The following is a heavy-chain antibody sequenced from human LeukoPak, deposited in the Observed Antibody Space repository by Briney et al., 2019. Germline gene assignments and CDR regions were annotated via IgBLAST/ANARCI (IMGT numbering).Heavy chain of an antibody. CDR3: TRGSIAYYYMDV. J-gene: IGHJ6*03. V-gene: IGHV4-4*07. Sequence: SETLSLTCTVSGGSINSYYWSWIRQPAGKGLEWIGRIYTSGSTNYNPSLKSRVTISVDTSKNQFSLKLSSVTAADTAVYYCTRGSIAYYYMDVWGKGTTVTISS. CDR2: IYTSGST. CDR1: GGSINSYY. D-gene: IGHD3-22*01.